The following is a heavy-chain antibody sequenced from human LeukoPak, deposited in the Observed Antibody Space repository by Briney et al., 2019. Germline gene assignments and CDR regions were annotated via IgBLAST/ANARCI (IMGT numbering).Heavy chain of an antibody. Sequence: SETLSLTCAVYGGSFSGYYWSWIRQPPGKGLEWIGEINHSGSTNYNPSLKSRVTISVDTSKNQFSLKLSSVTAADTAVYYCARGPLSYYFDYWGQGTLVTVSS. CDR3: ARGPLSYYFDY. J-gene: IGHJ4*02. D-gene: IGHD3-16*02. V-gene: IGHV4-34*01. CDR2: INHSGST. CDR1: GGSFSGYY.